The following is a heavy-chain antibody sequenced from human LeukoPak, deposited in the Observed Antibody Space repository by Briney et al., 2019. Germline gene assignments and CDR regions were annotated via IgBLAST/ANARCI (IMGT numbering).Heavy chain of an antibody. CDR2: IIPIFGTA. J-gene: IGHJ3*02. Sequence: SVKVSCKASGGTFSSYAISWVRQAPGQGLEWMGGIIPIFGTANYAQKFQGRVTITADESTSTAYMELSSLRSEDTAVYYCARNLGSGYYNDAFDIWGQGTMVTVSS. CDR3: ARNLGSGYYNDAFDI. CDR1: GGTFSSYA. D-gene: IGHD3-22*01. V-gene: IGHV1-69*13.